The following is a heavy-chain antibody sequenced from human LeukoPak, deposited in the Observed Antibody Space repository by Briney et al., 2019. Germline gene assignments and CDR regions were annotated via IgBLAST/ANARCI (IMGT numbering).Heavy chain of an antibody. D-gene: IGHD4-17*01. CDR3: AKAEDYGDYVGFDY. V-gene: IGHV3-30*18. CDR1: GFTFSRYW. J-gene: IGHJ4*02. Sequence: GGSLRLSCAASGFTFSRYWMSWARQAPGKGLEWVAVISYDGSNKYYADSVKGRFTISRDNSKNTLYLQMNSLRAEDTAVYYCAKAEDYGDYVGFDYWGQGTLVTVSS. CDR2: ISYDGSNK.